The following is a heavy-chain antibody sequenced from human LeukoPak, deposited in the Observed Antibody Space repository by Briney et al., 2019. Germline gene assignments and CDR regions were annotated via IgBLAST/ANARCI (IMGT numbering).Heavy chain of an antibody. CDR3: ARGEVGEFDH. J-gene: IGHJ4*02. V-gene: IGHV4-34*01. D-gene: IGHD1-26*01. CDR2: INHSGST. CDR1: GGSFSGYY. Sequence: PSETLSLTCAVYGGSFSGYYWSWIRQPPGKGLEWIGEINHSGSTNYNPSLKSRVTISVDTSKNQFSLKLSSVTAADTAVYFCARGEVGEFDHWGQGTLVTVSS.